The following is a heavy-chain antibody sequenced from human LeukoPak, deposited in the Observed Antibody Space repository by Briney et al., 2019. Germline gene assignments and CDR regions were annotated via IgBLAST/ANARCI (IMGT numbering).Heavy chain of an antibody. V-gene: IGHV5-51*01. D-gene: IGHD4-17*01. J-gene: IGHJ4*02. CDR1: GYSFTSYW. CDR3: ARQRVAAVTTFSHFDY. CDR2: IYPGDSDT. Sequence: GESLKISCKGSGYSFTSYWIGWVRQMPGKGLEWMVIIYPGDSDTRYSPSFQGPVTISADKSISTAYLQWSSLKASDTAMYYCARQRVAAVTTFSHFDYWGQGTLVTVSS.